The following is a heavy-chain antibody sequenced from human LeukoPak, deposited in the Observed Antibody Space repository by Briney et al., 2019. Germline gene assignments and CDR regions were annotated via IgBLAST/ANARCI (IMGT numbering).Heavy chain of an antibody. Sequence: GGSLRLSCAASGFSFSSYAMTWARQAPVKGVEWVSAISGDGTRTYYADSVKGRFTISRDNSKNTLYLEMSSLRVEDTAIYYCAKWPEGAMDYFDYWGQGTLVTVSS. D-gene: IGHD3-16*01. CDR2: ISGDGTRT. CDR3: AKWPEGAMDYFDY. V-gene: IGHV3-23*01. CDR1: GFSFSSYA. J-gene: IGHJ4*02.